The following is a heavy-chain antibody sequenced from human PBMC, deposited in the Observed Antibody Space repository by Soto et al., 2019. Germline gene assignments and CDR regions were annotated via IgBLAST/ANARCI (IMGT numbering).Heavy chain of an antibody. Sequence: EVHLVESGGGLVHPGGSLRLSCADSGFPFSNDAMSWVRQSQGKGLEWVSSISGSGDNTYYADSVKGRFTISRDHSKNTLYLQMTSLSAEDTAVYYCTRAGYCSGGSCHVAFDIWGQGTMFPVSS. CDR3: TRAGYCSGGSCHVAFDI. D-gene: IGHD2-15*01. V-gene: IGHV3-23*04. CDR2: ISGSGDNT. J-gene: IGHJ3*02. CDR1: GFPFSNDA.